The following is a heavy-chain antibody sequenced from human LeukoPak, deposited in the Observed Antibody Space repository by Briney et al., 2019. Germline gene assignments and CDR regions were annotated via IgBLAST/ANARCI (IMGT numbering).Heavy chain of an antibody. D-gene: IGHD3-10*01. J-gene: IGHJ4*02. V-gene: IGHV1-8*01. CDR3: ARGDRGYYGSGSYQYYFDY. CDR1: GYTFTSYD. Sequence: ASVKVSCKASGYTFTSYDINWVRQATGQGLEWMGWMNPNSGNTGYAQKFQGRVTMTRNTSISTAYMELSSLRSEDTAVYYCARGDRGYYGSGSYQYYFDYWGQGTLVTVSS. CDR2: MNPNSGNT.